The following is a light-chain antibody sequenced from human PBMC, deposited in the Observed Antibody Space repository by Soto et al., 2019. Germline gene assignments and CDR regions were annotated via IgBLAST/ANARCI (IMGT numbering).Light chain of an antibody. V-gene: IGLV2-8*01. CDR3: SSYAGNTKGV. J-gene: IGLJ1*01. CDR2: EVS. CDR1: SSDVGGYAY. Sequence: QSALTQPPSASGSPGQSVTISCTGTSSDVGGYAYISWYQQHPGKAPKLMIFEVSKRPSGVPDRFSGSKSGNTASLTVSGLQAEDEADYYRSSYAGNTKGVFGTGTKLTVL.